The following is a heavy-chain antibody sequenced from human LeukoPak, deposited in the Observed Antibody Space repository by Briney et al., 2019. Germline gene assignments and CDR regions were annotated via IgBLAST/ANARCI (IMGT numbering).Heavy chain of an antibody. D-gene: IGHD2-2*02. CDR2: IYYSGST. CDR1: GGPISSGDYY. J-gene: IGHJ5*02. Sequence: SETLSLTCTVSGGPISSGDYYWSWIRQPPGKGLEWNGYIYYSGSTYYNPSLKSRVTISVDTSKNQFSLKLSSVTAADTAVYYCARAFIVVVPAAISWFDPWGQGTLVTVSS. CDR3: ARAFIVVVPAAISWFDP. V-gene: IGHV4-30-4*01.